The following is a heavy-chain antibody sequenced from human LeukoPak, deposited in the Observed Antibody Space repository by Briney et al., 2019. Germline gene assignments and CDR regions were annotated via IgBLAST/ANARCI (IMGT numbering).Heavy chain of an antibody. J-gene: IGHJ4*02. D-gene: IGHD3-10*01. CDR2: IYYSGST. CDR3: ARHKRGIDY. CDR1: GDAISSSSSY. V-gene: IGHV4-39*01. Sequence: PSETLCLTCSVSGDAISSSSSYWGWIRQPPRKGLKWIGSIYYSGSTYYNASLKSRVTISVDTSKNQFSLKLSSVTAADTAVYYCARHKRGIDYWGQGTLVTVSS.